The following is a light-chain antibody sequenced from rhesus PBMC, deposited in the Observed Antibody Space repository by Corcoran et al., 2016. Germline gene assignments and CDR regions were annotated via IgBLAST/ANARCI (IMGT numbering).Light chain of an antibody. CDR3: QHGNSNPFT. V-gene: IGKV1-32*02. CDR1: QGISSY. Sequence: DIQMSQSPSSLSASVGDRVTITCRASQGISSYLNWYQQKPGKATKLLIYYANSLASGVPSRFSGSGSGTDFNLTINSLQPEDFATYYCQHGNSNPFTFGPGTKLDIK. J-gene: IGKJ3*01. CDR2: YAN.